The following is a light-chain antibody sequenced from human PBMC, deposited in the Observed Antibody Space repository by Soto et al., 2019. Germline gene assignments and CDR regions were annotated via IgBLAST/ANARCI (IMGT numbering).Light chain of an antibody. CDR3: QMYNSPPQIT. CDR1: RDIGDY. Sequence: DIQMTQSPASLSASVGDRVTITCRASRDIGDYLAWYMQKPGKFLKVLIYVASIFHSGVPFRFSVSVSVTDFPLTFSVLQPEDVATYYCQMYNSPPQITFGGGTKVDIK. J-gene: IGKJ4*01. CDR2: VAS. V-gene: IGKV1-27*01.